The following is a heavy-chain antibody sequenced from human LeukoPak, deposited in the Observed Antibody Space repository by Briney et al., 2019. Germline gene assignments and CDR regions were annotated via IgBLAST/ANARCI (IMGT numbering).Heavy chain of an antibody. CDR2: IIPIFGTA. CDR1: GGTFISYA. CDR3: ARDRTVENYYDSSGYRYYYYYYMDV. D-gene: IGHD3-22*01. J-gene: IGHJ6*03. Sequence: GSSVKVSCKASGGTFISYAISWVRQAPGQGLGWMGGIIPIFGTANYAQKFQGRVTITADKSTSTAYMELSSLRSEDTAVYYCARDRTVENYYDSSGYRYYYYYYMDVWGKGTTVTISS. V-gene: IGHV1-69*06.